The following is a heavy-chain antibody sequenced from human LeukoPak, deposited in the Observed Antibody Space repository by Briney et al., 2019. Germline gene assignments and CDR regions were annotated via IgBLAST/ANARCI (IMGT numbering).Heavy chain of an antibody. D-gene: IGHD1-26*01. V-gene: IGHV3-7*01. CDR2: IKLDGSEK. J-gene: IGHJ4*02. CDR1: GLSFSTDA. CDR3: ARETGGSYVPGLDS. Sequence: GGSLRLSCVGHGLSFSTDAMGWVRQAPGKGLEWVANIKLDGSEKYYVNSVKGRFTISRDNAKNSLNLQMNSLRAEDTAVYYCARETGGSYVPGLDSWGQGTLVTVSS.